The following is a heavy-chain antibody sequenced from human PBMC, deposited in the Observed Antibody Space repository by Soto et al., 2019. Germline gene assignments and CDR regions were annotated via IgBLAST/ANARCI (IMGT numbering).Heavy chain of an antibody. CDR3: ATKDFWSGYYGRFWFDP. J-gene: IGHJ5*02. V-gene: IGHV1-24*01. CDR2: FDPEDGET. D-gene: IGHD3-3*01. Sequence: ASVKVSCKVSGYTLTELSMHWVRQAPGKGLEWMGGFDPEDGETIYAQKFQGRVTMTEDTSTDTAYMELSSLRSEDTAVYYGATKDFWSGYYGRFWFDPWGQGTLVTVSS. CDR1: GYTLTELS.